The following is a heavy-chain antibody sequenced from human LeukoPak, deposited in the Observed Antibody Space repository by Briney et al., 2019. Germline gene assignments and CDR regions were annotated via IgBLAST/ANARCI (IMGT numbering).Heavy chain of an antibody. D-gene: IGHD3-3*01. CDR1: GFTLSSYA. CDR3: AKAIRFLEWLLPVGMDV. V-gene: IGHV3-23*01. Sequence: GGSLRLSCAASGFTLSSYAMSWVRQAPGKGLEWVSAISGSGGSTYYADSVKGRFTISRDNSKNTLYLQMNSLRAEDTAVYYCAKAIRFLEWLLPVGMDVWGQGTTVTVSS. J-gene: IGHJ6*02. CDR2: ISGSGGST.